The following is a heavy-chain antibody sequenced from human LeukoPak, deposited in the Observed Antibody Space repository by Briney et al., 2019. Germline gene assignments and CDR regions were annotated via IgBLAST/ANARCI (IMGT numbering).Heavy chain of an antibody. V-gene: IGHV1-69*13. J-gene: IGHJ3*02. CDR3: ARVGLLIAAFDI. CDR1: GGTFSSYA. D-gene: IGHD2-21*01. CDR2: IIPIFGTA. Sequence: ASVNVSCKASGGTFSSYAISWVRQAPGQGLEWMGGIIPIFGTANYAQKSQGRVTITADESTSTAYMELSSLRSEDTAVYYCARVGLLIAAFDIWGQGTMVTVSS.